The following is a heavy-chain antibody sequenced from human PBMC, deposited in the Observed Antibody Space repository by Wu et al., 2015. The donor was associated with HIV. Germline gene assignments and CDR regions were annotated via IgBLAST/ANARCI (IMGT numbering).Heavy chain of an antibody. J-gene: IGHJ5*02. CDR3: ARGAIAAAGWEWFDP. D-gene: IGHD6-13*01. V-gene: IGHV1-2*02. CDR1: GYTFTGYY. Sequence: QVQLVQSGAEVKKPGASVKVSCKASGYTFTGYYMHWVRQAPGQGLEWMGWINPNSGGTNYAQKFQGRVTMTRDTSISTAYMELSRLRSDDTAVYYCARGAIAAAGWEWFDPWGQGTLVTVSS. CDR2: INPNSGGT.